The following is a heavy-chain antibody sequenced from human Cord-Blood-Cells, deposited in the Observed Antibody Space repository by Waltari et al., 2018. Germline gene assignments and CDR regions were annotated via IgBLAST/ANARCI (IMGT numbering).Heavy chain of an antibody. J-gene: IGHJ5*02. D-gene: IGHD2-15*01. Sequence: QVQLQQWGAGLLKPSATLSLTCAVHARSCRAHYWRRLRPPPGKGLEWRGEINQSGSTTCTPSLKSRVTIAVDTSKNQFSLKLGSGAAAGTAVDYCAGGGVVVGVAATSPYSLDAGRQGGLVSVS. V-gene: IGHV4-34*01. CDR1: ARSCRAHY. CDR2: INQSGST. CDR3: AGGGVVVGVAATSPYSLDA.